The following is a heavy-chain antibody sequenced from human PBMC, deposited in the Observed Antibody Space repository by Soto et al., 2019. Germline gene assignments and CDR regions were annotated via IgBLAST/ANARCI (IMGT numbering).Heavy chain of an antibody. D-gene: IGHD3-10*01. CDR2: TSYDGSKK. V-gene: IGHV3-30*18. Sequence: QVLLVESGGGVVQPGRSLRLSCAASGFTFSNYGMHWVRQAPGKGLEWVAVTSYDGSKKYHADSVKGRFIISRDNSKNTLYLQMNSLRAEDTAVYYCAKDIALVRGVIIAVDVWGQGTTVTVSS. CDR1: GFTFSNYG. J-gene: IGHJ6*02. CDR3: AKDIALVRGVIIAVDV.